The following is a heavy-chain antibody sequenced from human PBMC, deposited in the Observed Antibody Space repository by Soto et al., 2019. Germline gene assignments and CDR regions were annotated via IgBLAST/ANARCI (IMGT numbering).Heavy chain of an antibody. CDR1: GYTFTSYG. Sequence: GASVKVSCKASGYTFTSYGISWVRQAPGQGLEWMGWISAYNGNTNYAQKLQGRVTMTTDTSTSTAYMELRSLRSDDTAVYYCARDLDLGVQQLEVPESGMDVWGQGTTVTVSS. CDR2: ISAYNGNT. J-gene: IGHJ6*02. D-gene: IGHD6-13*01. CDR3: ARDLDLGVQQLEVPESGMDV. V-gene: IGHV1-18*01.